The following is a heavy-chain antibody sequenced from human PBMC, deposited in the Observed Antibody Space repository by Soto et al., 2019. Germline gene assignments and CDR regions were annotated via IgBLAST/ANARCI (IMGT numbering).Heavy chain of an antibody. J-gene: IGHJ6*02. CDR2: ISGSGGST. CDR1: GFTFSSYA. D-gene: IGHD4-17*01. Sequence: TGGSLRLSCAASGFTFSSYAMSWVRQAPGKGLEWVSAISGSGGSTYYADSVRGRFTISRDNSKNTLYLQMNSLRAEDTAVYYCAKDLDYGDYSKYYYYGMDVWGQGTTVTVSS. CDR3: AKDLDYGDYSKYYYYGMDV. V-gene: IGHV3-23*01.